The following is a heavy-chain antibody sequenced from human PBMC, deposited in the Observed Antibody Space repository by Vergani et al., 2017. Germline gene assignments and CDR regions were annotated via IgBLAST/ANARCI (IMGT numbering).Heavy chain of an antibody. D-gene: IGHD7-27*01. CDR2: TYPGDSDT. Sequence: EVQLVRSGAEVKKPGEPRKISCKGSGSSFTSYWIGWVRQRPGKGLEWMGITYPGDSDTRYSPSSQGQVTISADKSISTAYLQWSSLKASDTAMYYCASQNWGSGYFDYWGQGTLVTVSS. CDR3: ASQNWGSGYFDY. V-gene: IGHV5-51*01. J-gene: IGHJ4*02. CDR1: GSSFTSYW.